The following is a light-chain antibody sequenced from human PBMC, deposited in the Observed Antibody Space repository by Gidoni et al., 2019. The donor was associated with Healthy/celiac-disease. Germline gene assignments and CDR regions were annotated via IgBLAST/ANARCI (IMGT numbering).Light chain of an antibody. Sequence: IQLTPSPSSLSASVGDRVTITCRASQSISSYLNWYQQKPGKAPKLLIYAASSLQSGVPSRFSGSGSGTDFTLTISSLQPEDFATYYCQQSYSTLYTFXQXTKLEIK. CDR1: QSISSY. J-gene: IGKJ2*01. CDR2: AAS. V-gene: IGKV1-39*01. CDR3: QQSYSTLYT.